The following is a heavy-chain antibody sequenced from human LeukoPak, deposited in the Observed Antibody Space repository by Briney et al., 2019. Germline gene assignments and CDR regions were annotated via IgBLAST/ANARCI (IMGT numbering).Heavy chain of an antibody. D-gene: IGHD3-22*01. V-gene: IGHV1-18*01. CDR1: GYTFTSYG. CDR3: ASTESYYDSSGLYYFDY. J-gene: IGHJ4*02. CDR2: ISAYNGNT. Sequence: ASVKVSCKASGYTFTSYGISWVRQAPGQGLEWMGWISAYNGNTIYAQKLQGRVTMTTDTSTSTAYMELRSLRSDDTAVYYCASTESYYDSSGLYYFDYWGQGTLVTVSS.